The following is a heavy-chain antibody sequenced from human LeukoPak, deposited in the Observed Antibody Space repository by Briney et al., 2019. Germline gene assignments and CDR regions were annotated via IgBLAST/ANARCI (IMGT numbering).Heavy chain of an antibody. J-gene: IGHJ5*02. CDR1: GYSFTSYW. CDR2: IYPGDSDT. D-gene: IGHD3-10*01. V-gene: IGHV5-51*01. Sequence: GESLKIPCKGSGYSFTSYWIGWVRQMRGKGLEWMGLIYPGDSDTRYSPSFQGQVTISADKSISTAYLQWSSLKASDTAMYYCARGYGSGSYYRGWFDPWGQGTLVTVSS. CDR3: ARGYGSGSYYRGWFDP.